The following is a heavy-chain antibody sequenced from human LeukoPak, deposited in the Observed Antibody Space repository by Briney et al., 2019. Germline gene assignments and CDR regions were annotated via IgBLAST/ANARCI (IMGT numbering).Heavy chain of an antibody. Sequence: GESLKISCKGSGYSFTSYWIGWVRQMPGKGLEWMGIIYPGDSDTRYSPSFQGQVTISADKSISTAYLQWSSLRASDTAMYFCAKQDVVVVPAAIGTYGFDIWGQGTMVIVSS. CDR1: GYSFTSYW. V-gene: IGHV5-51*01. D-gene: IGHD2-2*02. J-gene: IGHJ3*02. CDR2: IYPGDSDT. CDR3: AKQDVVVVPAAIGTYGFDI.